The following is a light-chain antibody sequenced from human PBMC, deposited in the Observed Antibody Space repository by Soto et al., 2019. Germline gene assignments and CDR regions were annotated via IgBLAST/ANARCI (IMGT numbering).Light chain of an antibody. CDR1: SSDVGGYNY. J-gene: IGLJ1*01. CDR3: SSYTSSSTYV. CDR2: DVS. V-gene: IGLV2-14*03. Sequence: QSALTQPASVSGSPGQSIAISCTGTSSDVGGYNYVSWYQHHPGKAPKLMIYDVSNRPSGVSNRFSGSKSGNTASLTISELQAEDEADYYCSSYTSSSTYVFGTGTKLTVL.